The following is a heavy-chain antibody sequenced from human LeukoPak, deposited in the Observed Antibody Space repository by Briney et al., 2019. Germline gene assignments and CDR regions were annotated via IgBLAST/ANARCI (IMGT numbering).Heavy chain of an antibody. Sequence: GGSLRLSCAASGFTFSSYSMNWVRQAPGKGLEWVSSISSSSSYIYYADSVKGRFTISRDNAKNSLYLQMNSLRAEDTAVYYCAREGGRGYSYGYIWFDPWGQGTLVTVSS. J-gene: IGHJ5*02. V-gene: IGHV3-21*01. D-gene: IGHD5-18*01. CDR3: AREGGRGYSYGYIWFDP. CDR2: ISSSSSYI. CDR1: GFTFSSYS.